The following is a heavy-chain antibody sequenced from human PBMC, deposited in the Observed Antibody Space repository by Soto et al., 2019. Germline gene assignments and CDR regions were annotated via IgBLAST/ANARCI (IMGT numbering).Heavy chain of an antibody. CDR1: GFTVSSNY. V-gene: IGHV3-66*01. CDR2: MYSGGST. CDR3: ARAQYYDSSGDSPGRAFDI. Sequence: HPGGSMRLSCAASGFTVSSNYMSWVRKAPGKGLEWVSIMYSGGSTYYADSVKGRFTISRDSSENTLSLQMNSLRAEDTAVYYCARAQYYDSSGDSPGRAFDIWGQGTMVTVSS. D-gene: IGHD3-22*01. J-gene: IGHJ3*02.